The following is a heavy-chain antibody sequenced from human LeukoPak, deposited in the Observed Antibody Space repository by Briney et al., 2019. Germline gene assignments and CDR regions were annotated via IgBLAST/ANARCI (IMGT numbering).Heavy chain of an antibody. J-gene: IGHJ4*02. CDR1: GFTFSDYF. CDR3: AKDRMGIQLWDY. Sequence: GGSLRLSCSGSGFTFSDYFMNWIRQTPGKGLEWISYISSSGGNIKYADSVQGRFTISRDNAKKSLYLQMNSLRAEDTAVYYCAKDRMGIQLWDYWGQGTLVTVSS. CDR2: ISSSGGNI. D-gene: IGHD5-18*01. V-gene: IGHV3-11*04.